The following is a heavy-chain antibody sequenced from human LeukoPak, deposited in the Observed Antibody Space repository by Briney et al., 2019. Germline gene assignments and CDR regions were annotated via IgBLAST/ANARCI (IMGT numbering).Heavy chain of an antibody. CDR2: INPNSGGT. D-gene: IGHD3-22*01. CDR3: AAVPDYYDSSGTFDY. V-gene: IGHV1-2*02. J-gene: IGHJ4*02. CDR1: GYTFTGYY. Sequence: ASVKVSCKASGYTFTGYYMHWVRQAPGQGLEWMGWINPNSGGTNYAQKFQGRVTMTRDTSISTAYMELSSLRSEDTAVYYCAAVPDYYDSSGTFDYWGQGTLVTVSS.